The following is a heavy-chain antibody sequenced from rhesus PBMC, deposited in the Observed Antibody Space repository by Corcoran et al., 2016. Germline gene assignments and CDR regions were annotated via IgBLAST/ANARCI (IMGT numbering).Heavy chain of an antibody. CDR2: ISGSSGST. Sequence: QVQLQESGPGLVKPSETLSLTCAVSGGSLSSSNWWSWIRQPPGKGLEWIGYISGSSGSTYYNPSLKSRVTISTDTSKNQFSLKLSSVTAADTAVYYCARVAAAALFDYWGQGVLVTVSS. D-gene: IGHD6-43*01. CDR1: GGSLSSSNW. J-gene: IGHJ4*01. V-gene: IGHV4-65*01. CDR3: ARVAAAALFDY.